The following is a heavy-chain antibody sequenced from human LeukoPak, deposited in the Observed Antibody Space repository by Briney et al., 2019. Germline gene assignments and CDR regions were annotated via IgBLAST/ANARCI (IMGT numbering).Heavy chain of an antibody. CDR2: MQSTGNS. Sequence: SETVSLTCSVSGDSISTYHWNWIRTPPGKGLEWIGYMQSTGNSKYNPSLRSRVNMFVDTSKNQAALILSSVTAADTAVYYCARDKQHSYGRYFDHWGQGALVTVSS. V-gene: IGHV4-59*01. D-gene: IGHD3-16*01. CDR1: GDSISTYH. J-gene: IGHJ4*02. CDR3: ARDKQHSYGRYFDH.